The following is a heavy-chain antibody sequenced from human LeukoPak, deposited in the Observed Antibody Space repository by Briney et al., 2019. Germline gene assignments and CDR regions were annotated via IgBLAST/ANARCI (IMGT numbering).Heavy chain of an antibody. Sequence: ASVKVSCKASGYTFTSYYMHWVRQAPGQGLEWMGIINPSDGSTSYAQKFQGRVTMTRDTSTSTAYMELSSLRSEDTAVYYCARLSRLIVVVTHLSPYYFDYWGQGTLVTVSS. J-gene: IGHJ4*02. V-gene: IGHV1-46*01. CDR3: ARLSRLIVVVTHLSPYYFDY. D-gene: IGHD3-22*01. CDR1: GYTFTSYY. CDR2: INPSDGST.